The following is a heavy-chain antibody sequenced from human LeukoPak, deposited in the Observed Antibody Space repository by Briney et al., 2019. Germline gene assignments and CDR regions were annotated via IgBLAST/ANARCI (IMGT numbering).Heavy chain of an antibody. D-gene: IGHD2-8*01. CDR1: GGSITSTNW. CDR3: SRENGAFSPFGY. V-gene: IGHV4-4*02. J-gene: IGHJ4*02. Sequence: PSETLSLTCGVSGGSITSTNWWSWVRQPPGQGLEWIGEVSLSGLTNYNSTLNSRVIMALDTSKNHLSLNLTSVTAAATAVYFCSRENGAFSPFGYWGQGTLVTVPS. CDR2: VSLSGLT.